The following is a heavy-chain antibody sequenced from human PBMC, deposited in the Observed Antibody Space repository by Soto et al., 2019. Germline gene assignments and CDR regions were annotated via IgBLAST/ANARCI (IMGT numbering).Heavy chain of an antibody. CDR1: GVSISNTSYY. J-gene: IGHJ4*02. CDR2: IYFSGST. CDR3: ARHGSY. Sequence: QLQPQESGPGLVKPSETLSLTCSVSGVSISNTSYYWGWIRQPPGKGLEWVGTIYFSGSTFYNPSLKSRVTISIDTSKNQFSLRLSSVTAADTAVYYCARHGSYWGQGTLVTVSS. V-gene: IGHV4-39*01.